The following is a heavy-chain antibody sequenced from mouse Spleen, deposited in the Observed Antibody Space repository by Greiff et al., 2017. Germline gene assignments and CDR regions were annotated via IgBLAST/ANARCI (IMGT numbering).Heavy chain of an antibody. D-gene: IGHD3-2*01. CDR3: AREGRQLGLPFAY. CDR2: INPSNGGT. V-gene: IGHV1-53*01. Sequence: VQLQQPGTELVKPGASVKLSCKASGYTFTSYWMHWVKQRPGQGLEWIGNINPSNGGTNYNEKFKSKATLTVDKSSSTAYMQLSSLTSEDSAVYYCAREGRQLGLPFAYWGQGTLVTVSA. CDR1: GYTFTSYW. J-gene: IGHJ3*01.